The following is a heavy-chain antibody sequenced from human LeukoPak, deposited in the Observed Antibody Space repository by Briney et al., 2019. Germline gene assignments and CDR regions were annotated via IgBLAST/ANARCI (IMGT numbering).Heavy chain of an antibody. CDR2: IIPIFGTA. J-gene: IGHJ5*02. CDR1: GGTFSSYA. V-gene: IGHV1-69*13. D-gene: IGHD3-22*01. Sequence: ASVKVSCKASGGTFSSYAISWVRQAPGQGLEWMGGIIPIFGTANYAQKFQGRVTITADESTSTAYMELSSLRSEDTAVYYCARDEGYYCDSSGLDPWGQGTLVTVSS. CDR3: ARDEGYYCDSSGLDP.